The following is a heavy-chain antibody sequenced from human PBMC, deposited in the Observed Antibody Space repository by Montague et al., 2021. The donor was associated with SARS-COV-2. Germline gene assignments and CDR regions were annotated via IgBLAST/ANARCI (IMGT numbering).Heavy chain of an antibody. J-gene: IGHJ4*02. D-gene: IGHD5-12*01. CDR1: GGSISSCRYD. V-gene: IGHV4-61*02. CDR2: IYTIGTT. Sequence: TLSLTCTVSGGSISSCRYDWSWIRQPAGKGLEWIGRIYTIGTTDYRFSVKRRVTISVDTSKNQFLLKLISVTAADAAVYYCARAHSGSWAHLDNWGQGSLVTVSS. CDR3: ARAHSGSWAHLDN.